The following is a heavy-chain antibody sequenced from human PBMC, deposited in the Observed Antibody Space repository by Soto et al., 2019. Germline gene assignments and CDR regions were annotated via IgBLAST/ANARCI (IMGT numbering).Heavy chain of an antibody. D-gene: IGHD3-9*01. CDR1: GGSISSSSYY. CDR2: IYYSGST. J-gene: IGHJ4*02. V-gene: IGHV4-39*07. Sequence: SETLSLTCTVSGGSISSSSYYWGWIRQPPGKGLEWIGSIYYSGSTYYNPSLKSRVTISVDTSKNQFSLKLSSVTAADTAVYYCARWGGNYDILTGYYRQTPPARTDYFDYWGQGTLVTVSS. CDR3: ARWGGNYDILTGYYRQTPPARTDYFDY.